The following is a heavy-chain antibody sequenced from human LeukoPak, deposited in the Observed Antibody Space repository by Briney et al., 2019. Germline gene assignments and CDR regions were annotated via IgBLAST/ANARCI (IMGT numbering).Heavy chain of an antibody. J-gene: IGHJ3*02. CDR3: ARGTYGSWRFVGAFDI. CDR1: GYTFTGYF. D-gene: IGHD6-13*01. CDR2: INPNSGGT. V-gene: IGHV1-2*02. Sequence: ASVKVSCKASGYTFTGYFIHWVRQAPGQGLEWMGWINPNSGGTNYAQKFQGRVSMTRDTSISTAYMELSSLRSDDTAVYYCARGTYGSWRFVGAFDIWGQGTMVTVSS.